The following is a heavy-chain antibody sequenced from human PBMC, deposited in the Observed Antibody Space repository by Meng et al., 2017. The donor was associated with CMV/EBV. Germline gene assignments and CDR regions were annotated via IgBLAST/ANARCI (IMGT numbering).Heavy chain of an antibody. CDR2: INHSGST. Sequence: GSLRLSCAVYGGSFSGYYWSWIRQPPGKGLEWIGEINHSGSTNYNPSLKSRVTISVDTSKNQFSLKLSSVTAADTAVYYCARALDLDSGYCSSTSCYYYYYGMDVWGQGTTVTVSS. CDR1: GGSFSGYY. D-gene: IGHD2-2*01. CDR3: ARALDLDSGYCSSTSCYYYYYGMDV. V-gene: IGHV4-34*01. J-gene: IGHJ6*02.